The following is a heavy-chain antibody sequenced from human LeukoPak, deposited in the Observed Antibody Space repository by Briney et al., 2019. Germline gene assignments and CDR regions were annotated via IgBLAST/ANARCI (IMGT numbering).Heavy chain of an antibody. Sequence: APVKVSCKASGYTFTSYGIRWVRQAPGQGLEWMGWISSCNGNTNYAQKLQGRVTMTTDTSTSTAYMELRSLRSDDTAVYYCARRSGSGFNWFDPWGQGTLVTVSS. CDR3: ARRSGSGFNWFDP. V-gene: IGHV1-18*01. CDR2: ISSCNGNT. CDR1: GYTFTSYG. D-gene: IGHD6-19*01. J-gene: IGHJ5*02.